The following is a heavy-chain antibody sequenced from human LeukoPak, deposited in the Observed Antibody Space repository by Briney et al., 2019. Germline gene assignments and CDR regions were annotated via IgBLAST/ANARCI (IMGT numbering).Heavy chain of an antibody. J-gene: IGHJ4*02. CDR2: TSSSDDGT. Sequence: GGSLRLSCAASGFTFSSHGMNWVRQVPGKGLEWVSATSSSDDGTYHADSVRGRFTIYRDNFRNTLYLQMNRLRVEDAALYYCARAPVTSCRGAFCYPFDLWGQGVLVTVSS. CDR3: ARAPVTSCRGAFCYPFDL. V-gene: IGHV3-23*01. D-gene: IGHD2-21*01. CDR1: GFTFSSHG.